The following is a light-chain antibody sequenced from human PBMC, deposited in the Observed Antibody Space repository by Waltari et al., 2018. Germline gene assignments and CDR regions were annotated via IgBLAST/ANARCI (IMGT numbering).Light chain of an antibody. Sequence: EIVMTQSPATLSVSPGETATLSCRASQSIANNLAWYQQKPGQAPKCVIYGASTRATTVPARFSGSGSGTEFTLTISSLQSEDFAVYYCQQYSNWPRTFGQGTKVEIK. CDR3: QQYSNWPRT. CDR2: GAS. V-gene: IGKV3-15*01. J-gene: IGKJ1*01. CDR1: QSIANN.